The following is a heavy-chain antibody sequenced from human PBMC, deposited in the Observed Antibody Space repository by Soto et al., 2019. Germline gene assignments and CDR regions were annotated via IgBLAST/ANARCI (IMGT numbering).Heavy chain of an antibody. D-gene: IGHD3-10*01. V-gene: IGHV5-51*01. J-gene: IGHJ6*02. CDR3: AGGGVRGVITRTRDYYGMDV. Sequence: WVRQPPGKGLEWMGIIYPGDSDTRYSPSFQGQVTISADKSISTAYLQWSSLKASDTAMYYCAGGGVRGVITRTRDYYGMDVWGQGTTVTVS. CDR2: IYPGDSDT.